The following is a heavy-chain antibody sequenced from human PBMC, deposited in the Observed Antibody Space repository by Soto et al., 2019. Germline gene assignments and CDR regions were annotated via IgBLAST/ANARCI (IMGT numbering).Heavy chain of an antibody. J-gene: IGHJ4*02. CDR2: VYSSGYA. Sequence: ETLWPSCPVSGAAINVPYWNCILQHPGNGLEWIGYVYSSGYADYNASLKTRVTMSADTSKNQFYLKLSSANAADRDVYYCARGSSNDRRFGFGYWGQGTLVTVS. D-gene: IGHD3-10*01. CDR1: GAAINVPY. V-gene: IGHV4-59*11. CDR3: ARGSSNDRRFGFGY.